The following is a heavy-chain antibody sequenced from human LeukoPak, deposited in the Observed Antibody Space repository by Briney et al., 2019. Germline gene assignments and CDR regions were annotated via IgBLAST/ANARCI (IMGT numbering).Heavy chain of an antibody. J-gene: IGHJ6*02. CDR2: ISYDGSNK. Sequence: PGRSLRLSCAASGFTFSSYAMHWVRQAPGKGLEWVAVISYDGSNKYYADPVKGRFTISRDNSKNTLYLQMNSLRAEDTAVYYCARDQDYDHLYYYYGMDVWGQGTTVTVSS. CDR1: GFTFSSYA. V-gene: IGHV3-30-3*01. D-gene: IGHD3-22*01. CDR3: ARDQDYDHLYYYYGMDV.